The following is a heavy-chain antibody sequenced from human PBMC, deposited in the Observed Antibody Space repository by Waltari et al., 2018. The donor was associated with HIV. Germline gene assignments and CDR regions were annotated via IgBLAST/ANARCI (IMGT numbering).Heavy chain of an antibody. D-gene: IGHD2-21*02. V-gene: IGHV1-46*01. CDR1: GFLLGDHY. CDR2: INAGEADA. Sequence: QVQLIQPEIEIRKPGTSVRLSCRASGFLLGDHYMHWVRQGPRQTFEWMGIINAGEADAHSAQKFQDSLTLTRDLFTASVYMDLMSLKSDDTAVYFCARAGLRGLIQDFDIWGQGTQLIVSS. CDR3: ARAGLRGLIQDFDI. J-gene: IGHJ4*02.